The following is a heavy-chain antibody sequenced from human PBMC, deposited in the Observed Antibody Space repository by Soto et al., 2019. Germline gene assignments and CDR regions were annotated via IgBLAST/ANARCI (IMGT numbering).Heavy chain of an antibody. CDR1: GGSISSYY. J-gene: IGHJ4*02. Sequence: QVQLQESGPGLVKPSETLSLTCTVSGGSISSYYWSWIRQSPGKGLEWIGYIYYSGSTNYSPSLRSRATISVDTSNNQFSLQLDSVTAADTAVYYCARGMGSPDYWGQGTLVTVSS. CDR3: ARGMGSPDY. D-gene: IGHD1-26*01. V-gene: IGHV4-59*01. CDR2: IYYSGST.